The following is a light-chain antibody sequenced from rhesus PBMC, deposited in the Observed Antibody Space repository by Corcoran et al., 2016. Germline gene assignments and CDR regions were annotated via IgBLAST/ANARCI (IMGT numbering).Light chain of an antibody. Sequence: QAALTQPRSVSGSPGQSVTITCTGTTRDIGGYNDVSWYQQHPGTAPKLLIYEVSKRPLGVSDRFSGSKSGNTASLTISGLQAEDYADYYCSSYAGSNTFDVFGSGTKLTVL. J-gene: IGLJ6*01. CDR2: EVS. V-gene: IGLV2-32*02. CDR3: SSYAGSNTFDV. CDR1: TRDIGGYND.